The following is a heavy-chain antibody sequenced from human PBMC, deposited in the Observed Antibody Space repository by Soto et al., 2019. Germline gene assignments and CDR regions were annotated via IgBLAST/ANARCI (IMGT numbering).Heavy chain of an antibody. Sequence: VGSLSLSSSASGFTFIVFAMPWVRHAPGRGLEWVSGIIGSAAYTYYAYSVKVRFTLSIDSSKNTRYVQMHSLRAEDTAVYDCAKVWGGYCSGGTCYSPYYYYGMDVWGQGTTVTVSS. V-gene: IGHV3-23*01. CDR1: GFTFIVFA. J-gene: IGHJ6*02. CDR2: IIGSAAYT. CDR3: AKVWGGYCSGGTCYSPYYYYGMDV. D-gene: IGHD2-15*01.